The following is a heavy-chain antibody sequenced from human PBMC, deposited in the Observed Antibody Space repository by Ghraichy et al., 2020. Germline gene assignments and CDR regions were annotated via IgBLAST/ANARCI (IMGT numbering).Heavy chain of an antibody. Sequence: GGSLRLSCAASGFTFSSYWMSWVRQAPGKGLEWVVNIKQDGSEKYYVDSVKGRFTISRDNAKNSLYLQMNSLRAEDTAVYYCKTMIVVVNTDYWGQGTLVTVSS. V-gene: IGHV3-7*02. CDR3: KTMIVVVNTDY. J-gene: IGHJ4*02. D-gene: IGHD3-22*01. CDR2: IKQDGSEK. CDR1: GFTFSSYW.